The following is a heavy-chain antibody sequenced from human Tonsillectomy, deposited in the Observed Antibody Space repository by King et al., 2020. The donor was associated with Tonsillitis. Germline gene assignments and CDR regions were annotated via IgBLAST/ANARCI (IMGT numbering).Heavy chain of an antibody. V-gene: IGHV4-59*08. CDR1: GGSISSYY. Sequence: VQLQESGPGLVKPSETLSLTCTVSGGSISSYYWSWIRQPPGKGLEWIGYIYYSGSTNYNPSLKSRVTISVDTSENQFSLKLSSVTAADTAVYYCARYGYYDSSGWDDAFDIWGQGTMVTVSS. CDR2: IYYSGST. D-gene: IGHD3-22*01. CDR3: ARYGYYDSSGWDDAFDI. J-gene: IGHJ3*02.